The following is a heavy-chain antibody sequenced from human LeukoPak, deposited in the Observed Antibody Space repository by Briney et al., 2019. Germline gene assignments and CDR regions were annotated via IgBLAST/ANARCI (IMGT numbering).Heavy chain of an antibody. Sequence: GSLRLSCVASGFTFSAYWMAWVRQAPGKGLEWIANIGQDGSEKNYVDSLKGRFTISRDNAKRSLYLQISSLRAEDTAMYYCARAGVASPDRWWYDSWGQGTLVAVTS. CDR3: ARAGVASPDRWWYDS. CDR1: GFTFSAYW. CDR2: IGQDGSEK. D-gene: IGHD2-15*01. V-gene: IGHV3-7*03. J-gene: IGHJ5*02.